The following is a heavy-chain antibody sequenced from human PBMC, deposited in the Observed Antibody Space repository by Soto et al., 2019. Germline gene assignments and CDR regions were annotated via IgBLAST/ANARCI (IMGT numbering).Heavy chain of an antibody. V-gene: IGHV3-74*01. Sequence: EVQLVESGGGLVQPGGSLRLSCAASGFTFSSYWMHWVRQAPGKGLVWVSRINSDGRSTSYADPVKGRLTISRDNAKNTLYLQMNSLRAEDTAVYYCASYYGSGIYHPKYWGQGTLVTVAS. D-gene: IGHD3-10*01. CDR1: GFTFSSYW. CDR3: ASYYGSGIYHPKY. J-gene: IGHJ4*02. CDR2: INSDGRST.